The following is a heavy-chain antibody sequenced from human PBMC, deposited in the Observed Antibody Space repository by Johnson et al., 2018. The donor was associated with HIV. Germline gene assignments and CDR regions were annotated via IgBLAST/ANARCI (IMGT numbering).Heavy chain of an antibody. CDR2: ISGSGNSI. D-gene: IGHD1-1*01. Sequence: VQLVESGGGLVQPGGSLRLSCAASGFTFSRYWMDWVRQAPGKGLEWVSYISGSGNSIYYADSVKGRFTISRDNAKNSLYLQMNSLRAEDTAVYYCARGDGYRRAFDIWGQGTMVTVS. CDR1: GFTFSRYW. V-gene: IGHV3-48*04. J-gene: IGHJ3*02. CDR3: ARGDGYRRAFDI.